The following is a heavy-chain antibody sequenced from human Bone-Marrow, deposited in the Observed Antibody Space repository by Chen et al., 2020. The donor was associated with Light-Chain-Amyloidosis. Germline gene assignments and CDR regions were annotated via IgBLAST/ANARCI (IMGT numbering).Heavy chain of an antibody. Sequence: EVQLEQSGPEVKKPGESLKISCKGSGYTFPNYWIGWVRQMPGKGLEWMGVIYPDDSDARYRPSFEAQVTIXADKSITXXXXQWRSLKASDTAMYYCARRRDGYNFDYWGQGTLVTVSS. D-gene: IGHD5-12*01. CDR3: ARRRDGYNFDY. J-gene: IGHJ4*02. CDR1: GYTFPNYW. CDR2: IYPDDSDA. V-gene: IGHV5-51*01.